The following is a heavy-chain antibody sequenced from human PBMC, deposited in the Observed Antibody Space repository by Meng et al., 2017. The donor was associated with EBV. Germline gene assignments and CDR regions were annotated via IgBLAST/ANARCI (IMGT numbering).Heavy chain of an antibody. J-gene: IGHJ4*02. V-gene: IGHV1-18*01. CDR3: ARDGRLYDTPSPFDY. CDR2: ISAYNGNT. D-gene: IGHD3-22*01. Sequence: QVQLVQADARVKKPGASVKVSCKASGYTFTSYGISWVRQAPGQGLEWMGWISAYNGNTNYAQKLQGRVTMTTDTSTSTAYMELRSLRSDDTAVYYCARDGRLYDTPSPFDYWGQGTLVTVSS. CDR1: GYTFTSYG.